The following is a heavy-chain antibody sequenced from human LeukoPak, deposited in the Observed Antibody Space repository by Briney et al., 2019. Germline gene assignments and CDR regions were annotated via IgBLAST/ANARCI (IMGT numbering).Heavy chain of an antibody. D-gene: IGHD1-26*01. V-gene: IGHV3-23*01. CDR2: ISGSGSA. Sequence: GGSLRLSCAASGFTLSSYAMNWVRQAPGKGLEWVSGISGSGSAYYADSVKGRFSISRDKSKNTVYLQMDSLRAEDTAVYYCAKRGAEVGASVAPGDYWGQGTLLTVSS. CDR3: AKRGAEVGASVAPGDY. CDR1: GFTLSSYA. J-gene: IGHJ4*02.